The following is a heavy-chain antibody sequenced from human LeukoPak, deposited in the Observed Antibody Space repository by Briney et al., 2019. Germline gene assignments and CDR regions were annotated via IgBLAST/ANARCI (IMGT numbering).Heavy chain of an antibody. CDR3: AKAVYGDFQSTVDY. Sequence: AGGSLRLSCAASGLSFEDYAMHWVRQPPGKGLEWVSGVSWNSGNVGYADSVKGRFTISRDNAKNFLYLQMSSLRAEDTALYYCAKAVYGDFQSTVDYWGRGTLVTVSS. D-gene: IGHD4-17*01. J-gene: IGHJ4*02. V-gene: IGHV3-9*01. CDR2: VSWNSGNV. CDR1: GLSFEDYA.